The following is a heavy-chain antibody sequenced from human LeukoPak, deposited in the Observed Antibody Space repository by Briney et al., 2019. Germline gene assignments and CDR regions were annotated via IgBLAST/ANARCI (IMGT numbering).Heavy chain of an antibody. V-gene: IGHV4-39*01. CDR3: ARQAVAASLTGYYWHWFDP. CDR1: GGSISSSSYY. D-gene: IGHD3-9*01. CDR2: IYYSGST. J-gene: IGHJ5*02. Sequence: PSETLSLTCTVSGGSISSSSYYWGWIRQPPGKGLEWIGSIYYSGSTYDNPSLKSRVTISVDTSKNQFSLKLSSVTAADTAVYYCARQAVAASLTGYYWHWFDPWGQGTLVTVSS.